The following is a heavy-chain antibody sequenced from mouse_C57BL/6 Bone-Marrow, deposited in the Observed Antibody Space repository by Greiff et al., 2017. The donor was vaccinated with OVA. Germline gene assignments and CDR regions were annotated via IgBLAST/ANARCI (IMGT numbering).Heavy chain of an antibody. CDR3: TFDYYGSSYWYFDV. CDR1: GFNIKDDY. Sequence: EVQLQQSGAELVRPGASVKLSCTASGFNIKDDYMHWVKQRPEQGLEWIGWIDPENGDTEYASKFQGKATITADTSSNTAYLQLSSLTSEDTAVYYCTFDYYGSSYWYFDVWVTGTTVTVSS. CDR2: IDPENGDT. J-gene: IGHJ1*03. V-gene: IGHV14-4*01. D-gene: IGHD1-1*01.